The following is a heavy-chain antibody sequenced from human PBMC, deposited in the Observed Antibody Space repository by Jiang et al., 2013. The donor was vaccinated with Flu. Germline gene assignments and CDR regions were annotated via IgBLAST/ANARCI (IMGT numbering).Heavy chain of an antibody. CDR1: GGSFSGYY. CDR3: ARGVVVVVAAEVYWYFDI. CDR2: INHSGST. V-gene: IGHV4-34*01. J-gene: IGHJ2*01. Sequence: LLKPSETLSLTCAVYGGSFSGYYWSWIRQPPGKGLEWIGEINHSGSTNYNPSLKSRVTISVDTSKNQFSLKLSSVTAADTAVYYCARGVVVVVAAEVYWYFDIWGRGTPVTVSS. D-gene: IGHD2-15*01.